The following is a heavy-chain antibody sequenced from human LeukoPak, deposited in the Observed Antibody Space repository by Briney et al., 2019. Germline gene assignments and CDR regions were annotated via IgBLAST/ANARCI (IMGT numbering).Heavy chain of an antibody. D-gene: IGHD3-10*01. J-gene: IGHJ6*03. Sequence: QPGGPLRLSCAASGFTFSNYWMHWVRQAPGKGLVWVSHIIGDGSSTNYADSVKGRFTISRDNAKNTLYLQMNSLRADDTAVYYCARSGDGDMDVWGKGTTVTVSS. CDR2: IIGDGSST. CDR3: ARSGDGDMDV. CDR1: GFTFSNYW. V-gene: IGHV3-74*01.